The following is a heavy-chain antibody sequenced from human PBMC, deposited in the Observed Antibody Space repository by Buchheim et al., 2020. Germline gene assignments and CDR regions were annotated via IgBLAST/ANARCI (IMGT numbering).Heavy chain of an antibody. J-gene: IGHJ4*02. CDR3: ARRRYSYGSDY. CDR1: GGSFSGYY. V-gene: IGHV4-34*01. D-gene: IGHD5-18*01. CDR2: INHSGST. Sequence: QVQLQQWGAGLLKPSETLSLTCAVYGGSFSGYYWSWIRQPPGKGLVWIGEINHSGSTNYNPSLKSRVTISVETPKNQFSLTLSSMTAADTAVYYCARRRYSYGSDYWGQGTL.